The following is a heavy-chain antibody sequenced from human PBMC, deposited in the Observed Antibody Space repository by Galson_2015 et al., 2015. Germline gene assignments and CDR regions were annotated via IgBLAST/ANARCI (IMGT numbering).Heavy chain of an antibody. CDR3: GRDPQDVVVSVDY. V-gene: IGHV3-7*03. Sequence: SLRLSCATSGFTFRSYRMSWVRQAPGKGLEWVANIKQDGSEKHYVDSVKGRFTISRDNAKSSLYLQMDSLRAEDTAVYYCGRDPQDVVVSVDYWGPGALVIVSS. D-gene: IGHD2-21*02. CDR2: IKQDGSEK. CDR1: GFTFRSYR. J-gene: IGHJ4*02.